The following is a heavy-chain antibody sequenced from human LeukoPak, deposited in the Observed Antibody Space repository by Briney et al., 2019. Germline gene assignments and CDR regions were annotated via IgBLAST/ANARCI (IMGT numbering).Heavy chain of an antibody. V-gene: IGHV4-31*03. CDR2: IYYSGST. CDR1: GGSISSGGYY. CDR3: ARVFTVTRTIDY. J-gene: IGHJ4*02. D-gene: IGHD4-17*01. Sequence: SETLSLTCTVSGGSISSGGYYWSWIRQHPGKGLEWIGYIYYSGSTYYNPSLKSRVTISVDTSKNQLSLKLSSVTAADTAVYYCARVFTVTRTIDYWGQGTLVTVSS.